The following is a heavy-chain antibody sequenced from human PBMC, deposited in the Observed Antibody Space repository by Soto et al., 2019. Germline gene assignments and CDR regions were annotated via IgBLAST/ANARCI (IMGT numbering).Heavy chain of an antibody. Sequence: SETLSLTCTVSGGSISSGDYYWNWIRQPPGKGLEWIGYIYYMGRTNYNPSLKSRVTMSIDTSKNQFSLRLSSLTAADTAVYYCARDPVGVTHFDYWGQGALVTVSS. V-gene: IGHV4-61*08. CDR2: IYYMGRT. CDR1: GGSISSGDYY. D-gene: IGHD1-26*01. CDR3: ARDPVGVTHFDY. J-gene: IGHJ4*02.